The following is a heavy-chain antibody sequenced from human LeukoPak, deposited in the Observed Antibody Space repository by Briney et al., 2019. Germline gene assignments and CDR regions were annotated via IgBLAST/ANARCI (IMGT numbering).Heavy chain of an antibody. CDR3: ARVPKYCSSTSSCWFDP. CDR2: ISAYNGNT. J-gene: IGHJ5*02. D-gene: IGHD2-2*01. CDR1: GYTFTSYG. Sequence: ASVKVSCKASGYTFTSYGISWVRQAPGHGLEWMGWISAYNGNTNYAQKLHGRVTMTTDTSTSTAYMELRSLRSDDTAVYYCARVPKYCSSTSSCWFDPWGQGTLVTVSS. V-gene: IGHV1-18*01.